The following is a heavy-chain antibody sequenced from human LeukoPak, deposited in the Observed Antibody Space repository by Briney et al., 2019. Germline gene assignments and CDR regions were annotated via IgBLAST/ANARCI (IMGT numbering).Heavy chain of an antibody. J-gene: IGHJ5*02. V-gene: IGHV3-30*04. Sequence: GGSLRLSCAASGFTFSSYAMHWVRQAPGKGLEWVAVISYDGSNKYYPDSVKGRFTISRDNSKNTLYLQMNSLGADDTAVYYCTKDPNGDYVGAFDPWGQGTLVTVSS. CDR2: ISYDGSNK. CDR1: GFTFSSYA. D-gene: IGHD4-17*01. CDR3: TKDPNGDYVGAFDP.